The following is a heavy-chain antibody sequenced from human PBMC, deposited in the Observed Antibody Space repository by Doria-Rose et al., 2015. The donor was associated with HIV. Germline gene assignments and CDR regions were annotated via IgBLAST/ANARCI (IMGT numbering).Heavy chain of an antibody. D-gene: IGHD6-13*01. CDR3: ARIKSSRWYHKYYFDF. J-gene: IGHJ4*02. CDR2: IVSDDER. CDR1: GVSLSSPGMG. V-gene: IGHV2-26*01. Sequence: QVQLVQSGPVLVKPTETLTLTCTVSGVSLSSPGMGVSWIRQPPGKALEWLANIVSDDERSYTTSLKSRLTISRATSKSQVVLTMTDMDPVDTATYYCARIKSSRWYHKYYFDFWGQGTLVIVSA.